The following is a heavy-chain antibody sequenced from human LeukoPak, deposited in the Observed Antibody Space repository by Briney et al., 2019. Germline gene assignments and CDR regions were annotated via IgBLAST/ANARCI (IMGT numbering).Heavy chain of an antibody. CDR3: AREGSRERSNSGSYIPDY. CDR1: GYTFTGYY. CDR2: INPNSGGT. V-gene: IGHV1-2*02. J-gene: IGHJ4*02. Sequence: GASVKVSCKASGYTFTGYYMHWVRQAPGQGLEWMGWINPNSGGTNYAQKFQGRVTMTRDTSISTAYMELSRLRSDDTAVYYCAREGSRERSNSGSYIPDYWGPGTLVTVSS. D-gene: IGHD1-26*01.